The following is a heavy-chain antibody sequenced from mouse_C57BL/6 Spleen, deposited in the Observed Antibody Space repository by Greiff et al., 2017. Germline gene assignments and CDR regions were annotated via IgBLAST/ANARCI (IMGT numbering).Heavy chain of an antibody. D-gene: IGHD1-1*01. CDR2: INPNKGGT. V-gene: IGHV1-18*01. CDR3: TKYCDGSSYDAMDY. J-gene: IGHJ4*01. Sequence: VQLQQSGPELVKPGASVKIPCKVSGYTFTDYNMDWVKQSHGKSLEWIGDINPNKGGTIYNQKFKGKATLTVEKSTSTAYMELRSITSEDTAVYYCTKYCDGSSYDAMDYWGQGTSVTVSS. CDR1: GYTFTDYN.